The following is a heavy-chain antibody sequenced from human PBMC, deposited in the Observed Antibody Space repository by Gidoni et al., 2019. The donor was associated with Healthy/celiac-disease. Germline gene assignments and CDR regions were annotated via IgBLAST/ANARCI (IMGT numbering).Heavy chain of an antibody. CDR3: VKGGSAEA. D-gene: IGHD3-16*01. CDR1: GFTFGSYA. V-gene: IGHV3-64D*09. J-gene: IGHJ5*02. Sequence: EVQLVESGGCLVQPGGSLRLSCSASGFTFGSYAMHWVRQAPGQGLEHVTAISSNEGSTYYADSVKSRFTISRDNSKNALYLQMSSLRAEDTAVYYCVKGGSAEAWGQGTLVTVSS. CDR2: ISSNEGST.